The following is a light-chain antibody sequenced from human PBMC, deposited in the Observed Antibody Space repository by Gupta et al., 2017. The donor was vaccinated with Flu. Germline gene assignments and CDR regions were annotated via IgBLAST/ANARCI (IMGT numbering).Light chain of an antibody. V-gene: IGLV1-47*01. CDR1: CATLGSDD. J-gene: IGLJ3*02. CDR2: GEN. Sequence: CAGSCATLGSDDVYWYLQRAGRAPKLLVYGENVRRSGVPDRFSGTKSGTSASMAMSGHQAEVEAGYYCAAGDGSQSVWVFGGGTKPTVL. CDR3: AAGDGSQSVWV.